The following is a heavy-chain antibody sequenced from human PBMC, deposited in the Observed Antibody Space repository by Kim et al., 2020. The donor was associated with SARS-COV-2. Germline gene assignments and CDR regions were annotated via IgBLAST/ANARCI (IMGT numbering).Heavy chain of an antibody. V-gene: IGHV3-23*01. Sequence: GGSLRLSCAASGFTFSNYGMTWVRQAPGKGLEWVSGISGSGVITTYADSVKGRFTISRDNSKNALYLQMSSLRAEDTAMYYCANPRQPDYWGQGTLVTVSS. D-gene: IGHD6-13*01. CDR1: GFTFSNYG. J-gene: IGHJ4*02. CDR2: ISGSGVIT. CDR3: ANPRQPDY.